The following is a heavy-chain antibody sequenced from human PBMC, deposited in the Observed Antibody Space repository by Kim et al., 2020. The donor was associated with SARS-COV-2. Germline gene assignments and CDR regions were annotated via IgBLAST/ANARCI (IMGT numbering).Heavy chain of an antibody. D-gene: IGHD2-2*01. V-gene: IGHV3-23*01. CDR2: VTGTGSKT. CDR3: AGQRGYHVDM. CDR1: GFTFSSYA. J-gene: IGHJ3*02. Sequence: GGSLRLSCAASGFTFSSYAMSWVRQAPGKGLEWVSSVTGTGSKTYYADSVRGRFTISRDNSKNALYVQMNSLRAEDTAFYYCAGQRGYHVDMWGQGTMVTVSS.